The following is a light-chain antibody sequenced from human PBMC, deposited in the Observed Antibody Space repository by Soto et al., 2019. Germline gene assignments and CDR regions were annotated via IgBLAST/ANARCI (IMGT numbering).Light chain of an antibody. V-gene: IGKV3-20*01. CDR3: QQYGSSGT. J-gene: IGKJ1*01. Sequence: EIDLTQSPGTLSFSPGERATLSCRASQSVTTSLAWYQQKPGQAPRLLIYGASNRATGIPDRFSGSGSGTDFTLTISRLEPEDFAVYYCQQYGSSGTFGQGTKVDI. CDR2: GAS. CDR1: QSVTTS.